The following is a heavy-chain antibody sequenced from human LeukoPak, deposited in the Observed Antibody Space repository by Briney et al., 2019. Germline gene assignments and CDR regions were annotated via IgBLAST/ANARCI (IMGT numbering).Heavy chain of an antibody. D-gene: IGHD4-23*01. CDR1: GFTFNIYA. J-gene: IGHJ4*02. Sequence: GGSLRLSCAASGFTFNIYAMSWVRQAPGKGLEWVSAISETSRKTYYADSVKGRFTISRDNSKNTLDLQMNSLRVEDTAVYYCAGCGNALCYWGQGTLVTVSS. CDR2: ISETSRKT. V-gene: IGHV3-23*01. CDR3: AGCGNALCY.